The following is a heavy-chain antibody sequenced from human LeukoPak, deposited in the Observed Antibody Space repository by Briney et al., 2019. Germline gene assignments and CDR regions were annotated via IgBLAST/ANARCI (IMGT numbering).Heavy chain of an antibody. J-gene: IGHJ4*02. V-gene: IGHV3-74*01. Sequence: GGCLRLSCVASRFTFRSSCMHGVRQVPERGLLLVSCINSDGSLTFYADSVKGRFTISRDNAKNTLYLQMNSQRAEDTAVYYCARGDHGPDYWGPGTLVTVAS. CDR2: INSDGSLT. CDR3: ARGDHGPDY. CDR1: RFTFRSSC. D-gene: IGHD3/OR15-3a*01.